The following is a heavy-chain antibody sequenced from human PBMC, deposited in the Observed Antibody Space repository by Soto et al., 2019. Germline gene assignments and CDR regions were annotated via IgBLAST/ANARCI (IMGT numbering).Heavy chain of an antibody. D-gene: IGHD6-6*01. CDR3: ARDFPEGGEQLVRPVSFDY. J-gene: IGHJ4*02. Sequence: GGSLRLSCAASGFSFSMYGMHWVRQAPGEGLEGGAVISYGGSSTYYADSVKGRFTISRDNSKNTLYLQMNSLRAEDTAVYYCARDFPEGGEQLVRPVSFDYWGQGTLVTVSS. V-gene: IGHV3-30*03. CDR1: GFSFSMYG. CDR2: ISYGGSST.